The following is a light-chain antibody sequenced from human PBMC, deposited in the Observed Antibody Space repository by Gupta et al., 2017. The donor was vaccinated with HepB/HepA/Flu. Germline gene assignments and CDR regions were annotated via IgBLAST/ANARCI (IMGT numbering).Light chain of an antibody. Sequence: EIVMTQSPATLSVSPGERATLSCRASQSISDNLAWYQQKPGQAPSLLIYDAFTRAAGIPARFSGSGSGTEFTLTISSLQSEDFAIYHCQQYSNWPRTFGQGTKVEVK. CDR2: DAF. V-gene: IGKV3-15*01. CDR3: QQYSNWPRT. CDR1: QSISDN. J-gene: IGKJ1*01.